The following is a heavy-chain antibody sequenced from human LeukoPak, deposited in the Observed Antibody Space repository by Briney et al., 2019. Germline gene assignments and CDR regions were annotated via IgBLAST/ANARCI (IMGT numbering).Heavy chain of an antibody. Sequence: GGSLRLSCAASGFTFSNYAMHWVRQAPGKGLEWVAYIRYDGSSAYYADFVKGRFTISRDNAKNSLYLQMNSLRAEDTAVYYCARSVAPSFDPWGQGTLVTVSS. CDR3: ARSVAPSFDP. D-gene: IGHD4-23*01. CDR2: IRYDGSSA. V-gene: IGHV3-30*02. J-gene: IGHJ5*02. CDR1: GFTFSNYA.